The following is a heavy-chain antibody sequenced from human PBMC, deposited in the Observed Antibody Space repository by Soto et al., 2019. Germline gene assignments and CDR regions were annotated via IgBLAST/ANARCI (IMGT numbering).Heavy chain of an antibody. CDR3: ARSNWGSHDAFDI. D-gene: IGHD7-27*01. CDR2: IRGRAYGGTT. J-gene: IGHJ3*02. Sequence: GGSLRLSCTASGFIFDDYAVGWVRQAPGRGLEWLAFIRGRAYGGTTEYAASVKGRFTISKDGSKTTAYLQLNSLETEDTAVYYCARSNWGSHDAFDIWGEGTMVTVSS. V-gene: IGHV3-49*04. CDR1: GFIFDDYA.